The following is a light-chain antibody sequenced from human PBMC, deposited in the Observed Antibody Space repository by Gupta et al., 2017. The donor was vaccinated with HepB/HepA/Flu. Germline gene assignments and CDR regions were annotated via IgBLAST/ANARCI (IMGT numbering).Light chain of an antibody. CDR3: QQSYSTSGT. V-gene: IGKV1-39*01. CDR2: AAS. Sequence: DLQMPQSPSSLSASVGDRVTITCRASQSISSYLNWYQQKPGKAPKLLIYAASSLQSGVPSRFSGSGSGTEFTLTISSLQPEDFATYYCQQSYSTSGTFGQGTRLEIK. J-gene: IGKJ5*01. CDR1: QSISSY.